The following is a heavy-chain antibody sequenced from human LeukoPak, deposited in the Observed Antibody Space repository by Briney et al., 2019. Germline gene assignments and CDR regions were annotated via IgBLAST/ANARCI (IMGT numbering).Heavy chain of an antibody. D-gene: IGHD3-3*01. Sequence: GESLKISXKGSGYSFTSYWIGWVRQMPGKGLEWMGIIYPGDSDTRYSPSFQGQVTISADKSISTAYLQWSSLKASDTAMYYCARSYDSYYYYMDVWGKGTTVTVSS. J-gene: IGHJ6*03. CDR3: ARSYDSYYYYMDV. CDR2: IYPGDSDT. V-gene: IGHV5-51*01. CDR1: GYSFTSYW.